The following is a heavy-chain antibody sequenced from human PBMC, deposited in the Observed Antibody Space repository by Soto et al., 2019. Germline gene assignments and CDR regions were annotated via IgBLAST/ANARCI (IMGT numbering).Heavy chain of an antibody. Sequence: PWGSLRLSCAASGFTFSSYAMHWVRQAPGKGLEWVAVISYDGSNKYYADSVKGRFTISRDNSKNTLYLQMNSLRAEDTAVYYCARAMYCSSTSCYSSDIWGQGTMVTVS. CDR3: ARAMYCSSTSCYSSDI. CDR2: ISYDGSNK. D-gene: IGHD2-2*01. CDR1: GFTFSSYA. V-gene: IGHV3-30-3*01. J-gene: IGHJ3*02.